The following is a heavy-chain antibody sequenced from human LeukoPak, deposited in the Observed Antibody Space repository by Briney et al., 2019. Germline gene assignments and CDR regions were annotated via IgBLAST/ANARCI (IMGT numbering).Heavy chain of an antibody. D-gene: IGHD3-10*01. V-gene: IGHV3-23*01. CDR2: ISGSGGST. Sequence: GGSLRLSCAASRFTFNTYAMNWVRRAPGKGLEWVSCISGSGGSTYYAASVKGRFTISRDNSKNTLYLQMISLRAEDTAIYYCAKDSANFDSWGQGTLVTVSS. J-gene: IGHJ4*02. CDR1: RFTFNTYA. CDR3: AKDSANFDS.